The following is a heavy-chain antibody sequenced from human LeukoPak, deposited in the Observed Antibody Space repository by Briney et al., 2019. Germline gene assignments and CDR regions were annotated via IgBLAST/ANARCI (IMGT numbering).Heavy chain of an antibody. Sequence: GGSLRLSCAASGFTFSSYWMHWVRQAPGKGLVWVSRINGDGSSTSYADSVKGRFTSSRDNAKNTLYLQMNSLRAEDTAVYYCARIGDGDSRGYYYWGQGNLVTVSS. V-gene: IGHV3-74*01. CDR1: GFTFSSYW. CDR2: INGDGSST. J-gene: IGHJ4*02. CDR3: ARIGDGDSRGYYY. D-gene: IGHD3-22*01.